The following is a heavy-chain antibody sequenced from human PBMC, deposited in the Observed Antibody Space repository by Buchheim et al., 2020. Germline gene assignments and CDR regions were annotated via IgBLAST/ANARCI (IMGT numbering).Heavy chain of an antibody. D-gene: IGHD1-26*01. CDR1: GFTFSNYA. CDR2: ISGSGAHT. J-gene: IGHJ4*02. CDR3: AKGSAYGGREGYFDY. Sequence: EVQLLESGGGLVQPGGSLRLSCAASGFTFSNYAMRWVRQAPGKGLEWVSAISGSGAHTYYADSVKGRFSISRDNSNNTLHLQFQNLRVEDTAVYYCAKGSAYGGREGYFDYWGQGTL. V-gene: IGHV3-23*01.